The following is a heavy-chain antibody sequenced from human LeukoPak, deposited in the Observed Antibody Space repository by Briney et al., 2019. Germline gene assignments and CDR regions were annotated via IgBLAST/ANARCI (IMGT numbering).Heavy chain of an antibody. V-gene: IGHV3-23*01. CDR3: AKLLYDFWSGYYPFDP. D-gene: IGHD3-3*01. CDR2: ISGSGGST. J-gene: IGHJ5*02. Sequence: GGSLRLSCAASGFTFSSYAMSWVRQAPGKGLEWDSAISGSGGSTYYADSVKGRFTISRDNSKNTLYLQMNSLRAEDTAVYYCAKLLYDFWSGYYPFDPWGQGTLVTVSS. CDR1: GFTFSSYA.